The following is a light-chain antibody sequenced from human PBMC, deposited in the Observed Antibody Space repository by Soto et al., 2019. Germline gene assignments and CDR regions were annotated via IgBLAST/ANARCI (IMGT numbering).Light chain of an antibody. CDR1: QSVSSNY. V-gene: IGKV3-20*01. J-gene: IGKJ1*01. Sequence: EIVLTQSPGTLSLSPGERVTLSCRASQSVSSNYLAWYQQNPGQAPRLLIYGASSRATGIPDRFSGSGSGTDFTRTISGLEPEDVAVYYCQQYGSSRWTLGQGTTVAI. CDR2: GAS. CDR3: QQYGSSRWT.